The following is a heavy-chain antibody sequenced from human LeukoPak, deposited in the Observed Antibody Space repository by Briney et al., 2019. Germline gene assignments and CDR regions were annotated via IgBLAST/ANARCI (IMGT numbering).Heavy chain of an antibody. CDR1: GFTFSDYY. CDR2: ISGSSSYT. J-gene: IGHJ4*02. V-gene: IGHV3-11*03. Sequence: GGSLRLSCSASGFTFSDYYMNWLRQAPGKGLEWVSYISGSSSYTKYADSVKGRFTISRDNAKKSLYLQINSLRVEDTAVYYCARSGSYYNLDYFDYWGQGTLVTVSS. CDR3: ARSGSYYNLDYFDY. D-gene: IGHD1-26*01.